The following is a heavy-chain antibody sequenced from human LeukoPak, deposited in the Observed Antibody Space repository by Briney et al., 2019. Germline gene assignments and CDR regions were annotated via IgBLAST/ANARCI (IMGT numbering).Heavy chain of an antibody. CDR1: GGSFSGYY. CDR2: INHSGST. CDR3: ARGLRDSMDV. V-gene: IGHV4-34*01. D-gene: IGHD2-21*01. J-gene: IGHJ6*02. Sequence: SETLSLTCAVYGGSFSGYYWSWIRQPPGKGLEWIGEINHSGSTNYNPSLKSRVTISVDTYKNQFSLKLSSVTAADTAVYYCARGLRDSMDVWGQGTTVTVSS.